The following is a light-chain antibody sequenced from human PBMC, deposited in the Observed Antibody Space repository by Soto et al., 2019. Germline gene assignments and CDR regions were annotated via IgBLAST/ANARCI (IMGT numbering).Light chain of an antibody. V-gene: IGKV1-39*01. J-gene: IGKJ1*01. CDR1: QTISNF. CDR3: QQSYNLPRT. CDR2: SSS. Sequence: DIPLTPSPSSLSASVGDRVTNPCPASQTISNFLNWYQGKPGKPPKLLIYSSSTLQSGVPSRFSGSGSGTDFTLTINGLQPEDFASYWCQQSYNLPRTFGPGTKVDIK.